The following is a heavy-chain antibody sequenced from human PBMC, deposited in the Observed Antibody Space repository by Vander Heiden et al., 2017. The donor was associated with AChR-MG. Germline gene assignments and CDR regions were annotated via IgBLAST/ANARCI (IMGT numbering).Heavy chain of an antibody. CDR2: IIPIFGTA. D-gene: IGHD5-18*01. Sequence: QVQLVQSGAEVKKPGSSVKVSCKASGGTFSSYAIGWVRQAPGQGLEWMGGIIPIFGTANYAQKFQGRVTITADESTSTAYMELSSLRSEDTAVYYCARGNSYGHAGGGWFDPWGQGTLVTVSS. CDR1: GGTFSSYA. V-gene: IGHV1-69*01. CDR3: ARGNSYGHAGGGWFDP. J-gene: IGHJ5*02.